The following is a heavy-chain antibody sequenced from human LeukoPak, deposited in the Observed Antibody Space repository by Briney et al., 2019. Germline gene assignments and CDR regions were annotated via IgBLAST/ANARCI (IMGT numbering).Heavy chain of an antibody. CDR2: INSDGGST. CDR3: ARCRERGASDAFAF. Sequence: GGSLRLSCAASGFTFTSYWMHWVRQAPGKGLVWVSRINSDGGSTTYADSVKGRFTISRDNAKNTVYLQMNSLRAEDTAVYYCARCRERGASDAFAFWGQGTMVTVSS. J-gene: IGHJ3*01. CDR1: GFTFTSYW. D-gene: IGHD3-16*01. V-gene: IGHV3-74*01.